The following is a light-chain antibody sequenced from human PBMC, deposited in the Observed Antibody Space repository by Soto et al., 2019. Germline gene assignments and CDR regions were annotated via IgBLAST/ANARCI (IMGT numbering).Light chain of an antibody. CDR1: SSNIGSNY. CDR3: AAWEDSLSGPV. CDR2: RNN. J-gene: IGLJ7*01. V-gene: IGLV1-47*01. Sequence: QSVLTQPPSASGTPGQRVTISCSGSSSNIGSNYVYWYQQLPGTAPKLLIYRNNQRPSGVPDRFSGSKSGTSASLAISGLRSEEEAEYYCAAWEDSLSGPVFGGGTQLTVL.